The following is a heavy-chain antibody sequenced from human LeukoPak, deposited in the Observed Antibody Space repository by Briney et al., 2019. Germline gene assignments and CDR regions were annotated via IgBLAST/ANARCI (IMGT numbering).Heavy chain of an antibody. Sequence: SETLSLTRTVSGGSISSYYWSWIRQPPGKGLEWIGHIYYSGSTNYNPSLKSRVTISVDTSKNQFSLKLSSVTAADTAVYYCARHSRVQLWLSPIDYWGQGTLVTVSS. CDR2: IYYSGST. J-gene: IGHJ4*02. CDR1: GGSISSYY. CDR3: ARHSRVQLWLSPIDY. D-gene: IGHD5-18*01. V-gene: IGHV4-59*08.